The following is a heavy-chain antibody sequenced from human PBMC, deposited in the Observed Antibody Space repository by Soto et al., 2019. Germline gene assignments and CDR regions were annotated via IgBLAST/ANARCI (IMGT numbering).Heavy chain of an antibody. D-gene: IGHD1-1*01. CDR1: GYTFTSYG. CDR2: ISAHNGNT. Sequence: QVHLVQSGAEVKKPGVSVKVSCKASGYTFTSYGITWVRQAPGQGLEWMGWISAHNGNTDYAQKLQGRVIVTRDTSTSTAYMELRSLISDDTAVYYCARGRYGDYWGQGARVTVSS. CDR3: ARGRYGDY. V-gene: IGHV1-18*01. J-gene: IGHJ4*02.